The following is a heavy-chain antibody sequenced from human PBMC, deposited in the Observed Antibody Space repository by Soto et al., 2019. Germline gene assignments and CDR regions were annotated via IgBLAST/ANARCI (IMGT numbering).Heavy chain of an antibody. CDR3: ARHGFGSLHGLVAV. CDR2: IQYSGYS. V-gene: IGHV4-59*08. CDR1: GGSITNYY. D-gene: IGHD3-10*01. Sequence: QVQLQESGPGLVKPSETLSLTCTVSGGSITNYYCSWFRQPPGKGLEWIGYIQYSGYSAYNLSLKRRVTMSMDTSKTQFSLMLESVTATDTAVYSCARHGFGSLHGLVAVWGQGTTVIVSS. J-gene: IGHJ6*02.